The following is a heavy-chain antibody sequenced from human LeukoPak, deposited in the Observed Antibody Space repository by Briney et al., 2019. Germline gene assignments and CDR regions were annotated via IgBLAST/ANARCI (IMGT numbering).Heavy chain of an antibody. V-gene: IGHV1-18*01. Sequence: ASVKVSCKASGYTFTSYGISWVRQAPGQGLEWMGWISAYNGNTNYAQKLQGRVTMTTDTSTSTAYMELRSLRSDDTAVYYCARGTLPTYYYDSSGLSDYYYYMDVWGKGTTVTVSS. CDR2: ISAYNGNT. CDR3: ARGTLPTYYYDSSGLSDYYYYMDV. D-gene: IGHD3-22*01. J-gene: IGHJ6*03. CDR1: GYTFTSYG.